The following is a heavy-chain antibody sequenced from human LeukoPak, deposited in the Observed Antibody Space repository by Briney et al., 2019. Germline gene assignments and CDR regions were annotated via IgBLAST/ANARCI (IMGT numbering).Heavy chain of an antibody. D-gene: IGHD2-2*01. V-gene: IGHV3-30*02. CDR2: IRYDGSNK. J-gene: IGHJ4*02. Sequence: TGGSLRLSCAASGFTFSSYGMHWVRQAPGKGLEWVAFIRYDGSNKYYADSVKGRFTISRDNSKNTLYLQMNSLRAEDTAVYYCAKVPYCSSTSCYGFDYWGQGTLVTVSS. CDR3: AKVPYCSSTSCYGFDY. CDR1: GFTFSSYG.